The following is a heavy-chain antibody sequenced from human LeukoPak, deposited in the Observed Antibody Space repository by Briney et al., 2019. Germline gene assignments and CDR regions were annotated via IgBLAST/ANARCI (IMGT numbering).Heavy chain of an antibody. J-gene: IGHJ4*02. CDR2: IYYSGST. V-gene: IGHV4-59*01. D-gene: IGHD3-22*01. Sequence: SETLSLTCTVSGGSISSYYWSWIRQPPGKRLEWIGYIYYSGSTNYNPSLKSRVTISVDTSKIQFSLKLSSVTAADTAVYYCARTTYYYDSSGSGDFDYWGQGTLVTVSS. CDR1: GGSISSYY. CDR3: ARTTYYYDSSGSGDFDY.